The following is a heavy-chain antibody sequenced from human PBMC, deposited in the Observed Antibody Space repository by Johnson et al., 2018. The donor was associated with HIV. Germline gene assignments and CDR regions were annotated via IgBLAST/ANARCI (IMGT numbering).Heavy chain of an antibody. Sequence: EVQLLESGGGLVQPGGSLRLSCAASGFTFSSYAMDWVRQTPGKGLAWVSAVSAGGDNTYYADSVEGRFTISRDNSKNTLYLQMNSLRAEDTAVYYCARSMRGAFDVWGQGAMVTVSS. CDR2: VSAGGDNT. CDR1: GFTFSSYA. CDR3: ARSMRGAFDV. V-gene: IGHV3-23*01. D-gene: IGHD3-10*01. J-gene: IGHJ3*01.